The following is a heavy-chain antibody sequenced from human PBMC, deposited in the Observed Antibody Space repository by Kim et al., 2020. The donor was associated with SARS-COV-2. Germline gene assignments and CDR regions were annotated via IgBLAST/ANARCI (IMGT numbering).Heavy chain of an antibody. CDR3: ARAVWFRQLLPRYYFDY. D-gene: IGHD3-10*01. V-gene: IGHV1-8*01. J-gene: IGHJ4*02. Sequence: LQGRVTMTRNTSISTAYMELSSLRSEDTAVYYCARAVWFRQLLPRYYFDYWGQGTLVTVSS.